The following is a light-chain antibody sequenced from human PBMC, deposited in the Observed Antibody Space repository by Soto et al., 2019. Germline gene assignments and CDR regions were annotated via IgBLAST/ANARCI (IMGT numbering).Light chain of an antibody. Sequence: QSVVTQPASVSVSPEQSVTISGTGTSSDVGTYNLVSWYQQHPGKAPKLIIYEVTERPSGVSNRFSGSKFGNTASLTISGLLPEDEADYYCCSYGGSSALPYVFGTGTKVTVL. J-gene: IGLJ1*01. CDR3: CSYGGSSALPYV. CDR1: SSDVGTYNL. CDR2: EVT. V-gene: IGLV2-23*02.